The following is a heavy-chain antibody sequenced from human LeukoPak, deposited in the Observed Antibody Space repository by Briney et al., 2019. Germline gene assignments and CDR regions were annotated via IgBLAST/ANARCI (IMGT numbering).Heavy chain of an antibody. J-gene: IGHJ3*02. Sequence: SQTLSLTCTVSGGSISSGGYYWSWIRQHPGKGLEWIGYIYYSGSTYYNPSLKSRVTISVDTSKNQFSLKLSSVTAADTAVYYCARLTTYYYGSGSYLNAFDIWGQGTMVTVSS. V-gene: IGHV4-31*03. CDR2: IYYSGST. CDR1: GGSISSGGYY. D-gene: IGHD3-10*01. CDR3: ARLTTYYYGSGSYLNAFDI.